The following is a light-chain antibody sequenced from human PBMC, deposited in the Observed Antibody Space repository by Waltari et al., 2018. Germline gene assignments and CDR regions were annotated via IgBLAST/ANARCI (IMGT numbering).Light chain of an antibody. CDR2: DAS. V-gene: IGKV3-11*01. CDR1: QSVSSY. Sequence: EIVLTQSPATLSLSPGERATLPCRASQSVSSYLAWYQQKPGQAPRLLIYDASNRATGIPARFSGSGSGTDFTLTISSLEPEDFAVYYCQQQSTFGPGTKVDIK. J-gene: IGKJ3*01. CDR3: QQQST.